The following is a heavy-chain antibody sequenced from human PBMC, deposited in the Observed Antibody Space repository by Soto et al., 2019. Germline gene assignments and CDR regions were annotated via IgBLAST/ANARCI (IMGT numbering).Heavy chain of an antibody. J-gene: IGHJ5*02. V-gene: IGHV1-3*01. Sequence: GASVKVSCKASGYTFTSYAMHWVRQAPGQRLEWMGWINAGNGNTKYSQKFQGRVTITRDTSASTAYMELSSLRSEDTAVYYCARLLGIVGAIDRTRFDPWGQGTLVTVSS. CDR2: INAGNGNT. CDR3: ARLLGIVGAIDRTRFDP. D-gene: IGHD1-26*01. CDR1: GYTFTSYA.